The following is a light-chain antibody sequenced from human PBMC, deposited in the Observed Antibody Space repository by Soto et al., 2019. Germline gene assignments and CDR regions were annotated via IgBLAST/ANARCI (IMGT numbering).Light chain of an antibody. V-gene: IGKV3-20*01. CDR1: QNISVY. J-gene: IGKJ1*01. Sequence: EIVLTQSPATLSLSPGERATLSCRASQNISVYLAWYRQKPGQAPRLLIYAASNRATGIPARFSGSGSGTDFTLTISRLEPEDFAVYYCQQYGSSPSWTFGQGTKVDIK. CDR2: AAS. CDR3: QQYGSSPSWT.